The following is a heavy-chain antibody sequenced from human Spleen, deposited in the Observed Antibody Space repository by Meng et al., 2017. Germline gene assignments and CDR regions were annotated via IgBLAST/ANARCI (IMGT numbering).Heavy chain of an antibody. V-gene: IGHV1-18*01. CDR2: VSAYNGNT. D-gene: IGHD5-12*01. CDR3: ARGTFPRGGYDYWGRSLGIDY. J-gene: IGHJ4*02. Sequence: ASVKVSCKASGYTFTSYDISWVRQAPGQGLEWMGWVSAYNGNTDYARKLQGRVSMTIDTSTDTAYMELRSLRSDDTAVYYCARGTFPRGGYDYWGRSLGIDYWGQGTLVTVSS. CDR1: GYTFTSYD.